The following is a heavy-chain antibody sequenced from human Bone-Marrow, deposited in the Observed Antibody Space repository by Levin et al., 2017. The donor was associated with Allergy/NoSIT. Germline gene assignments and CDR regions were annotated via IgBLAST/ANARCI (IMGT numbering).Heavy chain of an antibody. CDR1: GLTFSGYA. CDR3: AKDRGPVAVSSASPDL. CDR2: MSYDGSKT. Sequence: LAGGSLRLSCATTGLTFSGYAMYWVRQAPGKGLEWVTIMSYDGSKTYYADSVKGRFTISRDNSKNTLFLEMNSLRVEDTGLYYCAKDRGPVAVSSASPDLWGQGTLVSVSS. V-gene: IGHV3-30*18. D-gene: IGHD6-19*01. J-gene: IGHJ5*02.